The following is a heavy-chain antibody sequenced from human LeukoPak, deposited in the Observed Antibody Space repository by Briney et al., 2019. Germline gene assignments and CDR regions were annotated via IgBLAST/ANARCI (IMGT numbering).Heavy chain of an antibody. CDR3: ASVACSAVTCFGFLFFDY. CDR1: GFTFSSYG. J-gene: IGHJ4*02. CDR2: ISYDGNNK. V-gene: IGHV3-30*03. Sequence: QPGRSLRLSCAASGFTFSSYGMHWVRQAPGKGLEWVAVISYDGNNKYYADSVKGRFTISRDNSKNTVFLQMNSLRAEDTAVYYCASVACSAVTCFGFLFFDYWGQGTLVTVSS. D-gene: IGHD2-15*01.